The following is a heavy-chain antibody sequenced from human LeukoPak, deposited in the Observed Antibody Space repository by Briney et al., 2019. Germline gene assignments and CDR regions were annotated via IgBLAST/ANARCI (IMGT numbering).Heavy chain of an antibody. D-gene: IGHD3-3*01. Sequence: SETLSLTCTVSGGSISSYYWSWIRQAAGKGLEWIGRIYTSGSTNYNPSLKSRVTMSVDTSKNQFSLKLSSVTAADTAVYYCARVRYDFWSGYPDDAFDIWGQGTMVTVSS. J-gene: IGHJ3*02. CDR3: ARVRYDFWSGYPDDAFDI. V-gene: IGHV4-4*07. CDR2: IYTSGST. CDR1: GGSISSYY.